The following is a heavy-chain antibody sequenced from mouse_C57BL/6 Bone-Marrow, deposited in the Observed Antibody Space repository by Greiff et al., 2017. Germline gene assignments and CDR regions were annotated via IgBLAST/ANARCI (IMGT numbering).Heavy chain of an antibody. CDR1: GFTFTDYY. CDR2: IRNKANGYTT. CDR3: ARSMDY. Sequence: EVKLMESGGGLVQPGGSLSLSCAASGFTFTDYYMSWVRQPPGKALEWLGFIRNKANGYTTEYSASVKGRFTISRDNSQSSLYLQMNALRAEDSATYYCARSMDYWGQGTSVTVSS. J-gene: IGHJ4*01. V-gene: IGHV7-3*01.